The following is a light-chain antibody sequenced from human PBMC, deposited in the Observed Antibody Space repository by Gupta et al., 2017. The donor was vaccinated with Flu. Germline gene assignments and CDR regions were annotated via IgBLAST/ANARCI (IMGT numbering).Light chain of an antibody. CDR3: QQSYSTPRT. CDR2: AAS. CDR1: QAINSY. V-gene: IGKV1-39*01. J-gene: IGKJ1*01. Sequence: DIQMTQSPSSLSASVGDRVTITCRASQAINSYLNWYQQKPGKAPKLLIYAASTLKSGVPSRFSGSGSGTDFTLTISPLEPEDFATYYCQQSYSTPRTFGQGTKVEIK.